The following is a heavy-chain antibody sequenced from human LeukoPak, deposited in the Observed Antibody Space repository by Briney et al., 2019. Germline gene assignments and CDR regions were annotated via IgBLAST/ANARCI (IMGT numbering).Heavy chain of an antibody. Sequence: ASVKVSCKVSGYTLTELSMHWVRQAPGKGLEWMGGFDPEDGETIYAQKFQGRVTITRNTSISTAYMELSSLRSEDTAVYYCARGNYGGSLGYWGQGTLVTVSS. CDR1: GYTLTELS. J-gene: IGHJ4*02. V-gene: IGHV1-24*01. CDR2: FDPEDGET. CDR3: ARGNYGGSLGY. D-gene: IGHD4-23*01.